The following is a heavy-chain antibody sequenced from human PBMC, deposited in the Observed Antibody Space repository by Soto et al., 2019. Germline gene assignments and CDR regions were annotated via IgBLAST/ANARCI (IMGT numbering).Heavy chain of an antibody. CDR3: ARVQYSGYDFKLALDI. D-gene: IGHD5-12*01. J-gene: IGHJ3*02. CDR2: IHAGNGYT. Sequence: QVQLVQSGAQVQKPGASVKVSCKAPGYTFGNYALHWVRQAPGRRLEWMEWIHAGNGYTKYSQGFQGRVTITRDTSASTVHMDLSSLICEDTAVYYSARVQYSGYDFKLALDIWAQGTMVSDPS. CDR1: GYTFGNYA. V-gene: IGHV1-3*01.